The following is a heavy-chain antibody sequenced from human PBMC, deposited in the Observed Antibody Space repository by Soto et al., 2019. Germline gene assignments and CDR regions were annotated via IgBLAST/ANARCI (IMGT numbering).Heavy chain of an antibody. CDR2: ISSSSSYI. D-gene: IGHD5-12*01. Sequence: GGSLRLSCAASGFTFSSYSMNWVRQAPGKGLEWVSSISSSSSYIYYADSVKGRFTISRDNAKNSLYLQMNSLRAEDTAVYYCAREGSGYDDYYYYMDVWGKGTTVTVSS. CDR3: AREGSGYDDYYYYMDV. CDR1: GFTFSSYS. J-gene: IGHJ6*03. V-gene: IGHV3-21*01.